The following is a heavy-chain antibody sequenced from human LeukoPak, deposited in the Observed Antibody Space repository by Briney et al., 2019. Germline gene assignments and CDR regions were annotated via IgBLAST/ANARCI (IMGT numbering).Heavy chain of an antibody. CDR3: ARGQYDYGSGSYVY. Sequence: RSATLSLTCAVYGGSFSGYYWSWIRQPPGKGLEWIGEINHSGSTNYNPSLKSRVTISVDASKNQFSLKLNSVTARDTAVYYRARGQYDYGSGSYVYWGQGTLVTASS. J-gene: IGHJ4*02. D-gene: IGHD3-10*01. CDR1: GGSFSGYY. V-gene: IGHV4-34*01. CDR2: INHSGST.